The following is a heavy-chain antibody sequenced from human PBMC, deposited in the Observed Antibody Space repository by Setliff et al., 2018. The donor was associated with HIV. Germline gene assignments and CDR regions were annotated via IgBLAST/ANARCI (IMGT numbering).Heavy chain of an antibody. CDR2: IIPIFGTA. V-gene: IGHV1-69*13. D-gene: IGHD3-10*01. Sequence: SVKVSCKASGGTFSSDGIGWVRQAPGQGLEWMGGIIPIFGTADYTQKFQDRVTITADESTSTVYMELSSLRSEDTAAYYCAKASGSGRHYLYYAMDIWGQGTTVTVSS. CDR3: AKASGSGRHYLYYAMDI. J-gene: IGHJ6*02. CDR1: GGTFSSDG.